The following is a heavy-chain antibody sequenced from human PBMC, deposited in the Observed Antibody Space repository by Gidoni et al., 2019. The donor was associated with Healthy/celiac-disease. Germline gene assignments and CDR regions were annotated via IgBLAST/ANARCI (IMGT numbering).Heavy chain of an antibody. CDR2: ITPIFGTA. CDR3: ARGDCTNGVCYSYYYYYMDV. D-gene: IGHD2-8*01. J-gene: IGHJ6*03. CDR1: GGSFRSYP. Sequence: QVQLVQSGAEAKNPGSSVKVSGEDSGGSFRSYPDSWVRQATGQGLEWLGGITPIFGTAIYAQKFQGSVTITADKSTSTAYMELSILRSEDTAVYYCARGDCTNGVCYSYYYYYMDVWGKGTTVTVSS. V-gene: IGHV1-69*06.